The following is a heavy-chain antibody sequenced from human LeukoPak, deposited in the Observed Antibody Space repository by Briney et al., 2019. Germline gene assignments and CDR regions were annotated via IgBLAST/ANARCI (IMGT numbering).Heavy chain of an antibody. J-gene: IGHJ4*02. V-gene: IGHV3-15*01. CDR1: GFSFSGAW. CDR2: INNGGAT. Sequence: NPAETLRLSCAPSGFSFSGAWWSWVRQPPGKGLEWVGRINNGGATDHTPPLHGRFTISGDDSKATLYLQMNSLTTDDTAIYYCTAVTHFYLGGQGTLVTVSA. D-gene: IGHD2-15*01. CDR3: TAVTHFYL.